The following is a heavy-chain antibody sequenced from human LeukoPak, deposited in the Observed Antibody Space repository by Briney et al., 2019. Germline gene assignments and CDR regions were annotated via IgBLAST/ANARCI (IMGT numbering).Heavy chain of an antibody. CDR2: ISSSGTAI. D-gene: IGHD6-13*01. CDR3: ARVSFTAGGFAGTLDVLRDYYYMDI. CDR1: GFTFSDYF. V-gene: IGHV3-11*04. J-gene: IGHJ6*03. Sequence: GGSLRLSCAASGFTFSDYFMSWIRQAPGKGLEWVSYISSSGTAIYYADSVKGRFTISRDNAKNSLYLQMKTLRAEDTAVYYCARVSFTAGGFAGTLDVLRDYYYMDIWGTGTTVTVSS.